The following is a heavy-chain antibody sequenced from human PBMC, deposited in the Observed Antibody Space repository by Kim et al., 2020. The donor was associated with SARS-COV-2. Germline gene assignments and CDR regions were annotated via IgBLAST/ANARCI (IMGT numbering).Heavy chain of an antibody. CDR2: IYYSGST. J-gene: IGHJ4*02. Sequence: SETLSLTCTVSGGSISSYYWSWIRQPPGKGLEWIGYIYYSGSTNYNPSLKSRVTISVDTSKNQFSLKLSSVTAADTAVYYCARDLYSSGGYFDYWGQGTL. D-gene: IGHD5-18*01. V-gene: IGHV4-59*01. CDR1: GGSISSYY. CDR3: ARDLYSSGGYFDY.